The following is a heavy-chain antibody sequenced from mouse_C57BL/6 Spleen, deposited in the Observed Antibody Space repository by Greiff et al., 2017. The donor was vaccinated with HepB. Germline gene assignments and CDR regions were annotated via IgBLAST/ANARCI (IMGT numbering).Heavy chain of an antibody. CDR3: AVFITPQNGYFDV. Sequence: QVQLQQSGAELVRPGASVKLSCKASGYTFTDYYINWVKQRPGQGLEWIARIYPGSGNTYYNEKFKGKATLTAEKSSSTAYMQLSSLTSEDSAVYFCAVFITPQNGYFDVWGTGTTVTVSS. V-gene: IGHV1-76*01. CDR1: GYTFTDYY. D-gene: IGHD1-1*01. CDR2: IYPGSGNT. J-gene: IGHJ1*03.